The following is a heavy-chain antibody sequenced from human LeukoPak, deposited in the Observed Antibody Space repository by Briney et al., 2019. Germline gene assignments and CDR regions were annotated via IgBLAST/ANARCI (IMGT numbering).Heavy chain of an antibody. CDR2: IKIDGSEI. D-gene: IGHD7-27*01. Sequence: GGSLRLSCAVSGFIFSNYWMSWVRQAPVKGLEWVATIKIDGSEIYYVDSVRGRFTISRDNVRNSLYLQMHSLRGEDTAVYYCAREGTLRAHWDPFDYWGQGTLVTVSS. J-gene: IGHJ4*02. CDR1: GFIFSNYW. CDR3: AREGTLRAHWDPFDY. V-gene: IGHV3-7*01.